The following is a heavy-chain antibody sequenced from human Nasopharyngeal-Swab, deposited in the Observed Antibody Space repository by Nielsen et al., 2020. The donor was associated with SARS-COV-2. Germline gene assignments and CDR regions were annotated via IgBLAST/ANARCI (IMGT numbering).Heavy chain of an antibody. Sequence: ASVKVSCKASGYTFTSYGISWVRQAPGQGLEWMGWISAYNGNTNYAQKFQGRVTMTTDTSTSTAYMELRSLRSDDTAVYYCARDPPTTHTAKGGTYYYYGMDVWGQGTTVTVSS. D-gene: IGHD5-18*01. J-gene: IGHJ6*02. V-gene: IGHV1-18*01. CDR3: ARDPPTTHTAKGGTYYYYGMDV. CDR2: ISAYNGNT. CDR1: GYTFTSYG.